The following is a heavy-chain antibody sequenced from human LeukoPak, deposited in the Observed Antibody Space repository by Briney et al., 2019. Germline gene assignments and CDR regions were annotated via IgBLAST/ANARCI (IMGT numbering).Heavy chain of an antibody. V-gene: IGHV3-21*01. D-gene: IGHD3-3*01. CDR3: ARTVFGAYNWFDP. Sequence: GGSLRLSCAASGFTFINYAMTWVRQAPGKGLEWVSSISSTSNYINYADSVKGRFTISRDNAKSSLYLQMNSLRVDDTAVYYCARTVFGAYNWFDPWGQGALVTVSS. J-gene: IGHJ5*02. CDR1: GFTFINYA. CDR2: ISSTSNYI.